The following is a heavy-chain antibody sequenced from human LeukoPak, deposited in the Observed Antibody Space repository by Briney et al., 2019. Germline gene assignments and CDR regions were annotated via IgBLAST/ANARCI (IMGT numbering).Heavy chain of an antibody. V-gene: IGHV1-58*02. CDR3: AAGVGYAFDI. J-gene: IGHJ3*02. CDR1: GFTFTSSA. Sequence: ASVKVSCKASGFTFTSSAMQWVRQXRGXRXEWXGWIVVGSGNTNYAQKFQERVTITRAMSTSTAYMELSSLRSEDTAVYYCAAGVGYAFDIWGQGTMVTVSS. D-gene: IGHD3-16*01. CDR2: IVVGSGNT.